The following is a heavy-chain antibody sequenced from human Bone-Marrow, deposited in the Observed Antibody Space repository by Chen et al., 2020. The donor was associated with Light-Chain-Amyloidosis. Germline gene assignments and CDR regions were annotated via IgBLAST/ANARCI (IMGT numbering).Heavy chain of an antibody. Sequence: EVQLLESGGGLVQPGGSLRRSCEASGFTFSSYAMSWVRQAPGKGLEWVSAISGSGGSTYYADSVKGRFTISRDNSKNTLYLQMNSLRAEDTAVYYCAKVPPTVTTVIYYYMDVWGKGTTVTVSS. V-gene: IGHV3-23*01. CDR2: ISGSGGST. J-gene: IGHJ6*03. D-gene: IGHD4-17*01. CDR1: GFTFSSYA. CDR3: AKVPPTVTTVIYYYMDV.